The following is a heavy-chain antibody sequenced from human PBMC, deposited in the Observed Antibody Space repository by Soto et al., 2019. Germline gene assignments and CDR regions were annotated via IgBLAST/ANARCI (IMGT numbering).Heavy chain of an antibody. CDR1: GGTFSSYA. CDR2: IIPIFGTA. CDR3: ARGSLEGRAAAALYNWFDP. V-gene: IGHV1-69*01. Sequence: QVQLVQSGAEVKKPGSSVKVSCKASGGTFSSYAISWVRQAPGQGLEWMGGIIPIFGTANYAQKFQGRVTITADESTSTAYMELSSLRSEDTAVYYCARGSLEGRAAAALYNWFDPWGQGTLVTVSS. J-gene: IGHJ5*02. D-gene: IGHD6-13*01.